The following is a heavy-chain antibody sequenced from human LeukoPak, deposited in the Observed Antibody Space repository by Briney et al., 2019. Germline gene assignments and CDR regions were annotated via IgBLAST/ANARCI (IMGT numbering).Heavy chain of an antibody. CDR2: ISSSGSTI. J-gene: IGHJ4*02. CDR3: ARGYASSY. Sequence: PGGPLRLSCTASVFSFSSYEMNWVRQAPGKGLEWVSYISSSGSTIYYADSVKGRFTIARDNAKNSLYLQMNSLRDEDTAVYYCARGYASSYWGQGTGVSVS. CDR1: VFSFSSYE. V-gene: IGHV3-48*03. D-gene: IGHD2-2*01.